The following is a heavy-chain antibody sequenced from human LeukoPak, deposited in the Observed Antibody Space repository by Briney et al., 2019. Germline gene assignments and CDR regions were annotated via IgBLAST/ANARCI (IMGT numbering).Heavy chain of an antibody. CDR1: GGSISSGGYY. Sequence: KPSETLSLTCTVSGGSISSGGYYWSWIRQHPGKGLEWIGYIYYSGSTYYIPSLKSRVTISVDTSKNQFSLKLSSVTAADTAVYYCARGRELLNWFDPWGQGTLVTVSS. V-gene: IGHV4-31*03. J-gene: IGHJ5*02. CDR3: ARGRELLNWFDP. CDR2: IYYSGST. D-gene: IGHD1-26*01.